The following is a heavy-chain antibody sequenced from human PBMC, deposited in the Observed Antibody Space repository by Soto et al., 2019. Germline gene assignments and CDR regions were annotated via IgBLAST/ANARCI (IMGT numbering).Heavy chain of an antibody. CDR2: TRNKANSYTT. D-gene: IGHD2-8*01. Sequence: PGGSLRLSCAASGFTFSDHYMDWVRQAPGKGPEWVGRTRNKANSYTTEYAASVKGRFTISRDDSKNSLYLQMNSLKTEDTAVYYCARGYCSNGVCYRYIDLWGRGTLVTVSS. CDR3: ARGYCSNGVCYRYIDL. V-gene: IGHV3-72*01. J-gene: IGHJ2*01. CDR1: GFTFSDHY.